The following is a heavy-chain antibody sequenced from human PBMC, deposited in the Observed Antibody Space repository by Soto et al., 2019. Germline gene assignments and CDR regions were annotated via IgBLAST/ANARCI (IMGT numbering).Heavy chain of an antibody. CDR3: AKDARDRTNGVCYRHLGAVDI. Sequence: PGGSLRLSCAASGSTFSNYAMSWVRQAPGKGLEWVSAMSGTGGSTYYADSVKGRFTISRDNSKNTLYLQMSSLRAEDTAVYYCAKDARDRTNGVCYRHLGAVDIWGQGTMVTVSS. V-gene: IGHV3-23*01. CDR2: MSGTGGST. D-gene: IGHD2-8*01. J-gene: IGHJ3*02. CDR1: GSTFSNYA.